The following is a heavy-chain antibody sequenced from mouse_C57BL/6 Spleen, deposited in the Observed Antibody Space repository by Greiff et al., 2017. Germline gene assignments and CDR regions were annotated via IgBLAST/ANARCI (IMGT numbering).Heavy chain of an antibody. CDR3: ARERDDGYSYWYFDV. J-gene: IGHJ1*03. V-gene: IGHV3-6*01. D-gene: IGHD2-3*01. CDR1: GYSITSGYY. Sequence: EVKLMESGPGLVKPSQSLSLTCSVTGYSITSGYYWNWIRQFPGNKLEWMGYISYDGSNNYNPSLKNRISITRDTSKNQFFLKLNSVTTEDTATYYCARERDDGYSYWYFDVWGTGTTVTVSS. CDR2: ISYDGSN.